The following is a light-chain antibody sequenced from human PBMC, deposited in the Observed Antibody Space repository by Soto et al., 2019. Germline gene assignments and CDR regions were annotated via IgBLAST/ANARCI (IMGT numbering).Light chain of an antibody. CDR2: DNN. CDR1: SSNIGNNY. V-gene: IGLV1-51*01. J-gene: IGLJ2*01. CDR3: GTWDSSLIAGV. Sequence: QSVLTQPPSVSAAPGQKVTISCSGSSSNIGNNYLSWYQQLPGTAPKLLIYDNNKRPSGIPDRFSGSKSGTSATLGITGLQTGYEADYYCGTWDSSLIAGVFGGGTKLTVL.